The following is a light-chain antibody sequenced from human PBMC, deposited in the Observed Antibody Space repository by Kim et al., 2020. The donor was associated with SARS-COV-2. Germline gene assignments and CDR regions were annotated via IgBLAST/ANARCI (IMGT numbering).Light chain of an antibody. Sequence: QSVLTQPPSASGTPGQRVTISCSGSSSNIGTNTVSWYQQLPGTAPKLLMYSSNQRPSGVPDRFSGSQSGTSASLAISGLQSEDETNYYCATWDDSLNGWVFGGGTQLTVL. CDR1: SSNIGTNT. CDR3: ATWDDSLNGWV. J-gene: IGLJ3*02. V-gene: IGLV1-44*01. CDR2: SSN.